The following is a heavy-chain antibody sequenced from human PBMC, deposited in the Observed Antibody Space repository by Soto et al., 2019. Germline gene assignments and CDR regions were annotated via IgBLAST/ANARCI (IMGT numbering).Heavy chain of an antibody. CDR3: AKDTRDRITIFGVVIKDYYYYGMDV. V-gene: IGHV3-23*01. D-gene: IGHD3-3*01. J-gene: IGHJ6*02. CDR2: ISGSGGST. Sequence: PGGSLRLSCAASGFTFSSYAMSWVRQAPGKGLEWVSAISGSGGSTYYADSVKGRFTISRDNSKNTLYLQMNSLRAEDTAVYYCAKDTRDRITIFGVVIKDYYYYGMDVWGQGTTVTVSS. CDR1: GFTFSSYA.